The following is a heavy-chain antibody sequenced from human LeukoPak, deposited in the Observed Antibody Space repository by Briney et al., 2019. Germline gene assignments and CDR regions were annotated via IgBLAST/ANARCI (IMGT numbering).Heavy chain of an antibody. CDR1: GFTFSSYG. Sequence: GGSLRLSCAASGFTFSSYGMHWVRQAPGKGLEWVAVISYDGSNKYYADSVKGRFTISRDNSKNTLYLQMNSLRAEDTAVYYCAFGRYSSSWYECSYWGQGTLVTVSS. CDR3: AFGRYSSSWYECSY. V-gene: IGHV3-30*03. CDR2: ISYDGSNK. J-gene: IGHJ4*02. D-gene: IGHD6-13*01.